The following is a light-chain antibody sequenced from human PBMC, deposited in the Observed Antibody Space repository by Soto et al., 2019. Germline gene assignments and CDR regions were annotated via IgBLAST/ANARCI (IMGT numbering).Light chain of an antibody. CDR3: QSYDRGLFGLI. CDR2: ADN. V-gene: IGLV1-40*01. CDR1: SSNIGAGYD. Sequence: QSVLTQTPSVSGAPGQKITMSCTGSSSNIGAGYDVHWYQQIPGAAPRLLIYADNNRPSGVPDRFSGSKSGTSASLAITGLQAEDEADYYCQSYDRGLFGLIFGEGTKLTVL. J-gene: IGLJ2*01.